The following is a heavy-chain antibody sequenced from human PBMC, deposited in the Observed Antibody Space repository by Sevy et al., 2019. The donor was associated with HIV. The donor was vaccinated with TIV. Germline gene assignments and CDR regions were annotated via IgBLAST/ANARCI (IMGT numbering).Heavy chain of an antibody. CDR1: GGSISTYY. V-gene: IGHV4-59*01. Sequence: SETLSLTCTVSGGSISTYYWSWIRQPPGKGLEYIGYIYYTGSTNYNPSLKSRVTISVDTSKNQCSLKLRSVTAVDTAVYYCARAPPVRSGDDSLNWFDPWGQGTLVTVSS. D-gene: IGHD5-12*01. J-gene: IGHJ5*02. CDR2: IYYTGST. CDR3: ARAPPVRSGDDSLNWFDP.